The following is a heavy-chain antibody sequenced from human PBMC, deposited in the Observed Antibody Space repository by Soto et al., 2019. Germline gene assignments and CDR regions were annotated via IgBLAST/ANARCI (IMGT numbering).Heavy chain of an antibody. CDR1: GFSFSSYA. Sequence: PGGSLGLSCAASGFSFSSYAMSWVRQAPGKGLEWVSAISGSGGSTYYADSVKGRFTISRDNSKNTLYLQMNSLRAEDTAVYYCAKDSGGRFLEWLINWGQGTLVTVSS. CDR2: ISGSGGST. CDR3: AKDSGGRFLEWLIN. D-gene: IGHD3-3*01. V-gene: IGHV3-23*01. J-gene: IGHJ4*02.